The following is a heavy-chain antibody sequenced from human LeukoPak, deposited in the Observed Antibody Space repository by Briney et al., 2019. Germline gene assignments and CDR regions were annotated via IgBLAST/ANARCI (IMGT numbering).Heavy chain of an antibody. Sequence: ASVKVSCKASGYTFTGYGISWVRQAPGQGLEWMGWISAYNGNTNYAQKLQGRVTMTTDISTSTAYMELRSLRSDDTAVYYCAREKPYSYGYQPFDYWGQGTLVTVSS. D-gene: IGHD5-18*01. CDR3: AREKPYSYGYQPFDY. CDR2: ISAYNGNT. V-gene: IGHV1-18*01. J-gene: IGHJ4*02. CDR1: GYTFTGYG.